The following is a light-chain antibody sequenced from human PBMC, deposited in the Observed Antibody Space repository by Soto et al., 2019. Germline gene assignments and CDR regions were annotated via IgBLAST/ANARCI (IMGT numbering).Light chain of an antibody. V-gene: IGLV2-11*01. CDR3: AAWDDSLIGPV. CDR1: SSDVGGFNS. Sequence: QSALTQPRSVSGSPGQSVTISCTGTSSDVGGFNSVSWYQQHPGKAPKLMIYDVNKRPSGVPDRFSGSKSGSTASLTISGLQAEDEADYFCAAWDDSLIGPVFGGGTKLTVL. CDR2: DVN. J-gene: IGLJ2*01.